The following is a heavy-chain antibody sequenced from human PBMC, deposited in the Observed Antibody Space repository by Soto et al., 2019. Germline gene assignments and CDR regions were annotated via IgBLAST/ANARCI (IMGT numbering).Heavy chain of an antibody. V-gene: IGHV3-23*01. Sequence: ELPLLEPGGGLVQPGGSLVLSCAASGFTFSSYAMSWVRQAPGRGLEWVSSFSGGGNDAYYADTVKSRFTISRDNSRNTLYLHMNSLRADATVVHYCARGYFLASTVIESFDFWGQGTLVTVSS. CDR3: ARGYFLASTVIESFDF. J-gene: IGHJ4*02. CDR2: FSGGGNDA. CDR1: GFTFSSYA. D-gene: IGHD3-3*02.